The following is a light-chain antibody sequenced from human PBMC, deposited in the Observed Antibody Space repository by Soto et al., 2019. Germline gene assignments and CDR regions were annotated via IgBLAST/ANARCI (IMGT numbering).Light chain of an antibody. CDR1: QSVSSSY. J-gene: IGKJ1*01. CDR3: QQYGSSPPT. Sequence: EIVLTQSPGTLSLSPGERATLSCRARQSVSSSYLAWYQQKPGQAPRLLIYGASSRATGIPDRFSGSGSGTDFTLTISRLEPEDVAVYYCQQYGSSPPTFGQGTKVEIK. CDR2: GAS. V-gene: IGKV3-20*01.